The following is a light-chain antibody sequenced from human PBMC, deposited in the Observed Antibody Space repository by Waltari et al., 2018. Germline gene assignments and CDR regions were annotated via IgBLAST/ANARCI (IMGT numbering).Light chain of an antibody. CDR1: SSDVGSNNL. CDR3: CSYAGSSTYV. Sequence: QSALTQPASVSGSPGQSITISCTGTSSDVGSNNLVSWYQQHPGKAPKLMIYDCSKRPSGVSNRFSGSKSGNTASLTISGLQAEDEADYYCCSYAGSSTYVFGTGTKVTVL. V-gene: IGLV2-23*01. J-gene: IGLJ1*01. CDR2: DCS.